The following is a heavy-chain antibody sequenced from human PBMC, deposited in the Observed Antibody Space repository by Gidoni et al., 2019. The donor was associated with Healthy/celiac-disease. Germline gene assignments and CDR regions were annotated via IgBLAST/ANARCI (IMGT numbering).Heavy chain of an antibody. CDR1: GGSISSGGSY. D-gene: IGHD5-18*01. Sequence: QVQLQESGPGLVKPSQTLSLTCPVSGGSISSGGSYWSWIRQHPGKGLEWIGYIYYSGSTYYNPSLKSRVTISVDTSKNQFSLKLSSVTAADTAVYYCARGGYSYGPPHPWGQGTLVTVSS. CDR3: ARGGYSYGPPHP. V-gene: IGHV4-31*03. J-gene: IGHJ5*02. CDR2: IYYSGST.